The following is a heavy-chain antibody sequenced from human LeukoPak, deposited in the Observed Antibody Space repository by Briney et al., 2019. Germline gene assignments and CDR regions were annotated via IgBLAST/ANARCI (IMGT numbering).Heavy chain of an antibody. J-gene: IGHJ4*02. CDR1: GLTFSGYW. D-gene: IGHD2-15*01. CDR2: INGDGSST. CDR3: ARARNCSSGTCYNDY. Sequence: PGGSLRLSCAASGLTFSGYWMHWVRQAPGEGRVWVSRINGDGSSTRYADSVKGRFTISRDNAKNTLYLQMNSLGAEDTAVYYCARARNCSSGTCYNDYWGQGTLVTVSS. V-gene: IGHV3-74*01.